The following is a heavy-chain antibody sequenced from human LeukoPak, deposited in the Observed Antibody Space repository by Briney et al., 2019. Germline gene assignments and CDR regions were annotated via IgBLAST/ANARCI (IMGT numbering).Heavy chain of an antibody. J-gene: IGHJ4*02. D-gene: IGHD1-26*01. Sequence: GGPLRLSCAASGFTFKNYGMHWVRQAPGKGLEWVAFTRNVGNTIYYADSVKGRFTISRDDSKNTLYLQMNSLRPEDTAVYYCAKDSSGSDPFDYWGQGTLVTVSS. CDR2: TRNVGNTI. V-gene: IGHV3-30*02. CDR1: GFTFKNYG. CDR3: AKDSSGSDPFDY.